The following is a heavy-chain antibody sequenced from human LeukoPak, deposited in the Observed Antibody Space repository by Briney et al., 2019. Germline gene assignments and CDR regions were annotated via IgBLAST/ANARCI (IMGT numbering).Heavy chain of an antibody. CDR1: GFCFSSYW. Sequence: GGALRLSCAASGFCFSSYWMHWGRPAPGKGLVWGSRISSDGGTTNYADSVKRRFTISRENAKNTLYLQMNSLRAEDTAVYYCARVLYSWNDVVDYWGQGTLVTVSS. J-gene: IGHJ4*02. D-gene: IGHD1-20*01. CDR2: ISSDGGTT. CDR3: ARVLYSWNDVVDY. V-gene: IGHV3-74*01.